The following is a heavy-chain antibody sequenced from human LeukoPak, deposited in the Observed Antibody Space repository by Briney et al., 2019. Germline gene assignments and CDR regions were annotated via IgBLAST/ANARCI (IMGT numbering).Heavy chain of an antibody. J-gene: IGHJ3*02. D-gene: IGHD3-22*01. CDR2: INPSGGST. Sequence: GASVKVSCKASGYTFTSYYMHWVRQAPGQGLEWMGIINPSGGSTSYAQKFQGRVTMTRDMSTGTVYMELSSLRSEDTAVYYCARAEEHYYDSSGYPGTFDIWGQGTMVTVSS. CDR1: GYTFTSYY. V-gene: IGHV1-46*01. CDR3: ARAEEHYYDSSGYPGTFDI.